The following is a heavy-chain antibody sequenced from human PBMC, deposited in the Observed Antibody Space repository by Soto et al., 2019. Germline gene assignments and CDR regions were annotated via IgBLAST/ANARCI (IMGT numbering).Heavy chain of an antibody. Sequence: PGGSLRLSCAASGFTFSSYEMNWVRQAPGKGLEWVSYIGSSGSPIYYADSVKGRFTISRDNAKNSLYLQMNSLRAEDTAVYYCARDGGGSDWSFDYWGQGTLVTVSS. D-gene: IGHD6-19*01. CDR2: IGSSGSPI. V-gene: IGHV3-48*03. CDR1: GFTFSSYE. CDR3: ARDGGGSDWSFDY. J-gene: IGHJ4*02.